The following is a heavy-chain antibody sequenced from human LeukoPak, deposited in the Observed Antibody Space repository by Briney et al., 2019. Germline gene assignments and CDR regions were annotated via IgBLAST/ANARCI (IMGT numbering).Heavy chain of an antibody. CDR1: GFTFSTYA. J-gene: IGHJ4*02. CDR2: ISGSGGST. CDR3: AKDDHGGSGWRDYFDY. V-gene: IGHV3-23*01. D-gene: IGHD6-19*01. Sequence: GGSLRFSCAASGFTFSTYAMSWVRQAPGKGLEWVSAISGSGGSTYYADSVKGRFTISRDNSKNTLYLQMNSLRAEDTAVYYCAKDDHGGSGWRDYFDYWGQGTLVTVSS.